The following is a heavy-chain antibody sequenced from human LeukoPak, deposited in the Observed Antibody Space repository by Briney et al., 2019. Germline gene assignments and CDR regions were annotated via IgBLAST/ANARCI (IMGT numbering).Heavy chain of an antibody. Sequence: GASVTVSFTASGYTFTSYDINWVRQATGQGLEWMGWMNPNSGNTGYAQKFQGRVTMTRNTSISTAYMELSSLRSEDTAVYYCARKHGLLWFGELLPNYYYYGMDVWGQGTTVTVSS. CDR2: MNPNSGNT. D-gene: IGHD3-10*01. CDR3: ARKHGLLWFGELLPNYYYYGMDV. V-gene: IGHV1-8*01. CDR1: GYTFTSYD. J-gene: IGHJ6*02.